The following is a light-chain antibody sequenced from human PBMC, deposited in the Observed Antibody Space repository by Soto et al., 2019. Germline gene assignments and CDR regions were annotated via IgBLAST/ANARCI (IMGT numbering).Light chain of an antibody. Sequence: EIVFTQAPGTLSFSPGERATLSCRASQSVSSNFLAWYQQKPGQAPRLLISGASNRATGIPDRFSGSGSGTDFTLTISRLEPEDFAVYYCQQYGSSPRTFGQGTKVDIK. CDR3: QQYGSSPRT. CDR1: QSVSSNF. V-gene: IGKV3-20*01. J-gene: IGKJ1*01. CDR2: GAS.